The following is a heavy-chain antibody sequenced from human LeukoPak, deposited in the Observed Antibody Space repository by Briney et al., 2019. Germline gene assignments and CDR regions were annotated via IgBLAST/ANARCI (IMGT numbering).Heavy chain of an antibody. CDR1: GLIVSNNY. Sequence: PGGSLRLSCAASGLIVSNNYMNWVRLAPGKGLEWVSIIYSGGSTHYADSVKGRFTVSRDNSKNTLYLQMNSLRAEDTAVYYCAKDGHKKRLVGTTTRGHFDYWGQGTLVTVSS. CDR2: IYSGGST. V-gene: IGHV3-53*05. D-gene: IGHD1-26*01. J-gene: IGHJ4*02. CDR3: AKDGHKKRLVGTTTRGHFDY.